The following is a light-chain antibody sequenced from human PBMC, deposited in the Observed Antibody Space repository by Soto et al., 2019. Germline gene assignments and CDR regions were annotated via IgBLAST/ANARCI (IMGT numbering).Light chain of an antibody. V-gene: IGLV2-18*02. CDR2: EVS. J-gene: IGLJ1*01. CDR1: SSDVGSYNR. Sequence: QSVLTQPPSVSGSPGQSVTISCTGTSSDVGSYNRVSWYQQPPGIAPKLMIYEVSNRPSGVPDRFSGSKSGNTASLTISGLQAEDDADYYCNSYTSSGTYVFGTGTKVTVL. CDR3: NSYTSSGTYV.